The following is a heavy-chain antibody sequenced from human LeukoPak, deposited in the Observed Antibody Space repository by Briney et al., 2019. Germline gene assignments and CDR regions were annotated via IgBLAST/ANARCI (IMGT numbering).Heavy chain of an antibody. V-gene: IGHV3-7*01. CDR1: GFTFSSYW. CDR2: IKPDGSLI. CDR3: AKWELYSGFYYIDY. D-gene: IGHD1-26*01. J-gene: IGHJ4*02. Sequence: PGGSLRLSCAASGFTFSSYWMTWVRQGPGKGLEWVANIKPDGSLIYYVDSVKGRFTISRDNAKNSLYLQINSLRAEDTAVYYCAKWELYSGFYYIDYWGQGTLATVSS.